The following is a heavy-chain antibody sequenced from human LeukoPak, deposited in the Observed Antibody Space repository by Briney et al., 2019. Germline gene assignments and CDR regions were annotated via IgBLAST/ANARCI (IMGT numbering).Heavy chain of an antibody. J-gene: IGHJ4*02. Sequence: PSETLSLTCTVPGGSISSYYWSWIRQPPGKGLEWIGYIYYSGSTNYNPSLKSRVTISVDTSKNQFSLKLSSVTAADTAVYYCARDCSSTSCYGAFDYWGQGTLVTVSS. V-gene: IGHV4-59*01. CDR3: ARDCSSTSCYGAFDY. CDR2: IYYSGST. D-gene: IGHD2-2*01. CDR1: GGSISSYY.